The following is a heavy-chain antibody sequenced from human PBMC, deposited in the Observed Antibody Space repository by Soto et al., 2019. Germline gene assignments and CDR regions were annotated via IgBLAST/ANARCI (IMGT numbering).Heavy chain of an antibody. CDR1: GFTFSTYA. CDR3: AKDRYGDYGGIDY. J-gene: IGHJ4*02. D-gene: IGHD4-17*01. Sequence: EVQLLESGGGLVQPGGSLRLSCAASGFTFSTYAMIWVRQAPGKGLEWVSVITGSGGSTYYADSVKGRCTISRDTSKNTRFLQMNSLRAEDTAVYYCAKDRYGDYGGIDYWGQGTMVTVSS. CDR2: ITGSGGST. V-gene: IGHV3-23*01.